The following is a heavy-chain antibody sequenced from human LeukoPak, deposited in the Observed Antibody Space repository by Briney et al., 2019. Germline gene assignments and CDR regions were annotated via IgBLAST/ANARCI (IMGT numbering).Heavy chain of an antibody. CDR2: ISGSGGST. J-gene: IGHJ3*02. Sequence: PGGSLRLSCAASGFTFSSYAMSWVRQAPGKGLEWVSAISGSGGSTYYADSVKGRFTISRDNSKNTLYLQMNSLRAEDTAVYYCAKNFPPTYFDSSGDDAFDIWGQGTMVTVSS. V-gene: IGHV3-23*01. CDR3: AKNFPPTYFDSSGDDAFDI. CDR1: GFTFSSYA. D-gene: IGHD3-22*01.